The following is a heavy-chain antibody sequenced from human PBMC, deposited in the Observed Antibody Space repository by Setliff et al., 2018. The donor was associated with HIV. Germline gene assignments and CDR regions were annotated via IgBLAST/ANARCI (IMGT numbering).Heavy chain of an antibody. J-gene: IGHJ5*02. V-gene: IGHV4-4*07. D-gene: IGHD3-10*01. Sequence: PSETLSLTCTVSGGPISRYHWTWIRQPAGKGLEWIGRIYSSGSTNYNPSLKSRVSMSVDTSKNQFSLKVNSVTAADTAVYYCARDFDYGSDPGFFDPWGQGTLVTVSS. CDR3: ARDFDYGSDPGFFDP. CDR2: IYSSGST. CDR1: GGPISRYH.